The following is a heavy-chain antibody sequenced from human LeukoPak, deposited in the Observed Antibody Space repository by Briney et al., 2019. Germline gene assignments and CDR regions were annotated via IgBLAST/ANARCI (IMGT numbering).Heavy chain of an antibody. Sequence: SETLSLTCAVYGGSFSGYYWSWIRQPPGKGLEWIGEINHSGNTNSNPSLKSRVTMSVDTSKNQFSLKLSSLTAADTAVYYCARLMPGLSMDVWGKGTPVTVSS. J-gene: IGHJ6*03. CDR3: ARLMPGLSMDV. V-gene: IGHV4-34*01. D-gene: IGHD2-8*01. CDR1: GGSFSGYY. CDR2: INHSGNT.